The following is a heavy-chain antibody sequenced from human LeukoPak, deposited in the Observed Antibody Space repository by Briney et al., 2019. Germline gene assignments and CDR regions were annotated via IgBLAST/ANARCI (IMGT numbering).Heavy chain of an antibody. J-gene: IGHJ3*02. CDR2: INPSGGST. Sequence: ASVKVSCKASGYTLTSYYMHWVRQAPGQGLEWMGIINPSGGSTSYAQKFQGRVTMTRDMSTSTVYMELSSLRSEDTAVYYCASHHYYDSSGVGAFDIWGQGTMVTVSS. D-gene: IGHD3-22*01. V-gene: IGHV1-46*01. CDR1: GYTLTSYY. CDR3: ASHHYYDSSGVGAFDI.